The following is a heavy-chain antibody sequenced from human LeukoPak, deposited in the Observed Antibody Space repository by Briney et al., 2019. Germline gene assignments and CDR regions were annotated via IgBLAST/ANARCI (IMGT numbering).Heavy chain of an antibody. CDR1: GYTFTGYY. CDR2: INPNSGGT. J-gene: IGHJ4*02. D-gene: IGHD6-6*01. CDR3: VRDIGGIAAREY. V-gene: IGHV1-2*06. Sequence: ASVKVSCKASGYTFTGYYMHWVRQAPGQGLEWMRRINPNSGGTNYAQKFQGRVTMTRDTSISTAYMELSRLRSDDTAVYYCVRDIGGIAAREYWGQGTLVTVSS.